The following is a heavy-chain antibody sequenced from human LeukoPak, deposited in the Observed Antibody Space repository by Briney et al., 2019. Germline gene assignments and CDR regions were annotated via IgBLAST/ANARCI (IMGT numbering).Heavy chain of an antibody. D-gene: IGHD6-6*01. J-gene: IGHJ4*02. CDR3: ARSRGGSSSGEGDNLDH. Sequence: PGGSLRLSCAASGFTVSNNYMSWVRQAPGKGLEWVSVIYSGGSTYYADSVKGRFTISRDSSKNTLYLQMNSLRVEDTAVYYCARSRGGSSSGEGDNLDHWGQGTLVTVSS. CDR1: GFTVSNNY. V-gene: IGHV3-53*01. CDR2: IYSGGST.